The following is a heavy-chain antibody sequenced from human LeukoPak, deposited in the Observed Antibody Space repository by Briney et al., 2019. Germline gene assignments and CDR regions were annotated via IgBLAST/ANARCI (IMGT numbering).Heavy chain of an antibody. Sequence: KTGGSLRLSCAASGFTFSSYSMNWVRQAPGKGLEWVSYISSSSSTIYYADSVKGRFTISRDNAKNSLYLQMNSLRAEDTAVYYCARDTFDCSSTSCYIKTFDYWGQGTLVTASS. D-gene: IGHD2-2*02. CDR3: ARDTFDCSSTSCYIKTFDY. V-gene: IGHV3-48*01. CDR2: ISSSSSTI. CDR1: GFTFSSYS. J-gene: IGHJ4*02.